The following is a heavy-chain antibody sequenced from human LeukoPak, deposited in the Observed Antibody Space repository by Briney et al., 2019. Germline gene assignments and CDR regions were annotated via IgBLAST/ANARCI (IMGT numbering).Heavy chain of an antibody. CDR1: TGSISSYY. J-gene: IGHJ4*02. D-gene: IGHD5-18*01. CDR3: ARHEYSYGFHLDY. CDR2: IYYSGST. V-gene: IGHV4-59*08. Sequence: SETLSLTCTVSTGSISSYYWSWIRQSPEKGLEWIGYIYYSGSTNYNPTLKSRVTLSLDTSKNQFSLNLTSVTAADTAVYYCARHEYSYGFHLDYWGQGTQVTVSS.